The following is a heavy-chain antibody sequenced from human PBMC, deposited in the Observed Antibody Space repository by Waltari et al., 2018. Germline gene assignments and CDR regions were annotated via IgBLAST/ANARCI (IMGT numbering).Heavy chain of an antibody. CDR3: TAGAVTGTDF. Sequence: EVQVVESGGGLVQPGGSLKLPCATSGFPFSGPTIHWVRQTSGKGLEWVGRIRRQPYNYATAYAASVIGRFTISRDDSRNTAYLQMNSLMTEDTAVYYCTAGAVTGTDFWGQGTLVTVSS. J-gene: IGHJ4*02. D-gene: IGHD6-19*01. V-gene: IGHV3-73*01. CDR1: GFPFSGPT. CDR2: IRRQPYNYAT.